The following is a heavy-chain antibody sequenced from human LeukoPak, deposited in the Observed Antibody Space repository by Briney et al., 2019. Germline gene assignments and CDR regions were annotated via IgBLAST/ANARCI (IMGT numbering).Heavy chain of an antibody. CDR1: GFTFSSYS. CDR3: ASNYDSSGYYRY. J-gene: IGHJ4*02. V-gene: IGHV3-48*02. Sequence: GGSLRLSCAASGFTFSSYSMNWVRQAPGKGLEWVSYISSGSSSTIYYTDSVKGRFTISRDNAKNSLYLQMNSLRDEDTAVYYCASNYDSSGYYRYWGQGTLVTVSS. CDR2: ISSGSSSTI. D-gene: IGHD3-22*01.